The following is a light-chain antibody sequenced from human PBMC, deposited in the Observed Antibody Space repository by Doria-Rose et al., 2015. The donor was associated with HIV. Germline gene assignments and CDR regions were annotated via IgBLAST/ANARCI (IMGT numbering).Light chain of an antibody. CDR3: HQYGTSWT. Sequence: EIVMTQSPGTLSLSPGERATLSCRASQSFSSTYLAWYQQKPGQAPSLFIYDGSTRATGIPDRFSASGSGTDFTLTIDRLEPEDFALYYCHQYGTSWTFGQGTKVEI. V-gene: IGKV3-20*01. J-gene: IGKJ1*01. CDR1: QSFSSTY. CDR2: DGS.